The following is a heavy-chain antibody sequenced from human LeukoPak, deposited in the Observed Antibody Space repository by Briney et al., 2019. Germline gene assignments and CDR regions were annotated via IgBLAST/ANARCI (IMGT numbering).Heavy chain of an antibody. CDR1: GFSFSNSW. V-gene: IGHV3-74*01. CDR2: INSDGTTT. Sequence: GGSLRLSCAASGFSFSNSWMHWVRQARGKGLVWVSRINSDGTTTYYADSVKGRFTISRDNAKNTLFLQMNSLRPEDTALYYCESDPYLANFWTGYPNYWGQGTLVTVSS. CDR3: ESDPYLANFWTGYPNY. J-gene: IGHJ4*02. D-gene: IGHD3/OR15-3a*01.